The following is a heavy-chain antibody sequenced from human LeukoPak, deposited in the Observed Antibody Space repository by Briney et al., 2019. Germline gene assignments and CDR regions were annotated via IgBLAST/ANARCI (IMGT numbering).Heavy chain of an antibody. D-gene: IGHD1-26*01. CDR1: GGTFSSYA. Sequence: ASVKVSCKASGGTFSSYAISWVRQAPGQGLEWMGWISAYNGNTNYAQKLQGRVTMTTDTSTSTAYMELRSLRSDDTAVYHCARVLVGARVGYYFDYWGQGTLVTVSS. CDR3: ARVLVGARVGYYFDY. CDR2: ISAYNGNT. V-gene: IGHV1-18*01. J-gene: IGHJ4*02.